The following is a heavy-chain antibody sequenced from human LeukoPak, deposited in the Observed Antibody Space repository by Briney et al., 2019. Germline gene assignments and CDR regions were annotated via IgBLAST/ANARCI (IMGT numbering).Heavy chain of an antibody. Sequence: PSETLSLTCTVSGYSISSGYYWGWIRQPPGKGLEWIGSIYHSGSTYYNPSLKSRVTISVDTSKNQFSLKLSSVTAADTAVYYCARPYCSSTSCYFNFDYWGQGTLVTVS. CDR1: GYSISSGYY. J-gene: IGHJ4*02. D-gene: IGHD2-2*01. CDR3: ARPYCSSTSCYFNFDY. CDR2: IYHSGST. V-gene: IGHV4-38-2*02.